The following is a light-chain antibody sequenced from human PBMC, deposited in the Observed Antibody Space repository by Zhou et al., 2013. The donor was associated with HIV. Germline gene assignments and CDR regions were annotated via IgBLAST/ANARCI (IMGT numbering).Light chain of an antibody. CDR1: QSIGNN. Sequence: EIMMTQSPATLSVSPGERATLSCGASQSIGNNLAWYQQKPGQAPRLLMYGASSRATGIPARFSGSGSGTDFTLTISSMQSEDFAVYFCQQYSDWPPLTFGGGTKGGDQT. CDR2: GAS. J-gene: IGKJ4*01. CDR3: QQYSDWPPLT. V-gene: IGKV3-15*01.